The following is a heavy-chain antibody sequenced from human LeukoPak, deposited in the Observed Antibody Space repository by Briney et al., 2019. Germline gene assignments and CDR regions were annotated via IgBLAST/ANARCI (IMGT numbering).Heavy chain of an antibody. Sequence: ASVKVSCKASGYTFISYGFSWVRQAPGQGLEWMGWISTNTGDTSYSQNFQGRVTLTTDTSTTTVNMELRSLRSDDAAVYYCARDWYCTSTGCHDTFDIWGQGTMVTVSS. D-gene: IGHD2-2*01. V-gene: IGHV1-18*01. CDR3: ARDWYCTSTGCHDTFDI. CDR2: ISTNTGDT. J-gene: IGHJ3*02. CDR1: GYTFISYG.